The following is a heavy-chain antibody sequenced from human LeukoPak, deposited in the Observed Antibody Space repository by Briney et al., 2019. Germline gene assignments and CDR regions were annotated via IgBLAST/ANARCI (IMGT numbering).Heavy chain of an antibody. D-gene: IGHD3-22*01. J-gene: IGHJ4*02. Sequence: ASVKVSCKASGYTFTDYYIHWVRQAPGQGLEWMGWNNPNSGDTNYAQKFQGRVTMTRDTSISTAYMELSNVRSDDTALYYCARPYDTSGYCLSYWGQGTLVTVSS. CDR3: ARPYDTSGYCLSY. CDR1: GYTFTDYY. V-gene: IGHV1-2*02. CDR2: NNPNSGDT.